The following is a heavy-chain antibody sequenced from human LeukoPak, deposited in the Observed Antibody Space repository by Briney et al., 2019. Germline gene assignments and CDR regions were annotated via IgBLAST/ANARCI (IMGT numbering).Heavy chain of an antibody. CDR1: GGSFSGYY. D-gene: IGHD5-18*01. Sequence: KTSETLSLTCAVYGGSFSGYYWSWIRQPPGKGLEWIGEINHSGSTNYNPSLKSRVTISVDTSKNQFSLKLSSVTAADTAVYYCANLRGYSYGAGDYWGQGTLVTVSS. CDR2: INHSGST. CDR3: ANLRGYSYGAGDY. J-gene: IGHJ4*02. V-gene: IGHV4-34*01.